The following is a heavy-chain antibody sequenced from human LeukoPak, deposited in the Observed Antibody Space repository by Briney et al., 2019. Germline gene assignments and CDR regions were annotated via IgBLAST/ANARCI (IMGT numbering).Heavy chain of an antibody. V-gene: IGHV1-18*01. D-gene: IGHD2-15*01. CDR1: GYTFTSYG. J-gene: IGHJ5*02. CDR2: ISAYNGNT. CDR3: ASCSGGSCYSGFDP. Sequence: ASVKASCKASGYTFTSYGISWVRQAPGQGLEWMGWISAYNGNTNYAQKLQGRVTTTTDTSTSTAYMELRSLRSDDTAVYYCASCSGGSCYSGFDPWGQGTLVTVSS.